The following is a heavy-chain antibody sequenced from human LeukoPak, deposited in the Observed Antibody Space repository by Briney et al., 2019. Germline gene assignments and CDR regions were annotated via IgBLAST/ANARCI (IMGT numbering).Heavy chain of an antibody. CDR3: ARLRRHCSSTSCFAFDY. Sequence: GESLKISCKGSGYSFTTYWIGWVRQMPGKGLEWVGIINPGDSDTRYSPSFQGQVTISADKSISTAYLQWSSLKASDTAMYYCARLRRHCSSTSCFAFDYWGQGTLVTVSS. V-gene: IGHV5-51*01. CDR1: GYSFTTYW. J-gene: IGHJ4*02. D-gene: IGHD2-2*01. CDR2: INPGDSDT.